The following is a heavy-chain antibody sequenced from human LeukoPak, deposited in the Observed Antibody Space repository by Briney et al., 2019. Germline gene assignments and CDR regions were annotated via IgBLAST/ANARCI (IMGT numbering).Heavy chain of an antibody. CDR3: AKAVVIVPTATPFDY. Sequence: GGSLRLSCAASGFSFSNYAMSWVRQAPGKGLEWVSAISGRGANTYYADSVKGRFTISRDNSKNTLYMQMNSLRAEDTAVYYCAKAVVIVPTATPFDYWGQGTLVTVSS. CDR2: ISGRGANT. D-gene: IGHD2-2*01. V-gene: IGHV3-23*01. J-gene: IGHJ4*02. CDR1: GFSFSNYA.